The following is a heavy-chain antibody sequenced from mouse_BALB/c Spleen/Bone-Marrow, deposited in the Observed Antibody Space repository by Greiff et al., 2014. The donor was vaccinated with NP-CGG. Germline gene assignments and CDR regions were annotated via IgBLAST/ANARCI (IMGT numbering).Heavy chain of an antibody. CDR1: GYSITSGYS. D-gene: IGHD2-4*01. J-gene: IGHJ3*01. CDR3: ARTVYDYDSAWFAY. V-gene: IGHV3-1*02. CDR2: IHYSGTT. Sequence: DVKLQESGPDLVKPSQSLSLTCTVTGYSITSGYSWHWIRQFPGNKLEWMGYIHYSGTTNYNPSLKSRISITRDTSKNQFFLQLNFVTSEDTATYYCARTVYDYDSAWFAYWGQGTLVTVSA.